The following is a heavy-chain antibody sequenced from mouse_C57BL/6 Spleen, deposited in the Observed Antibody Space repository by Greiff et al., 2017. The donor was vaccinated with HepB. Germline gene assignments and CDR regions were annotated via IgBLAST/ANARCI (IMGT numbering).Heavy chain of an antibody. D-gene: IGHD2-14*01. CDR1: GYTFTDYY. CDR2: INPNNGGT. Sequence: VQLKHSGPELVKPGASVKISCKASGYTFTDYYMNWVKQSHGKSLEWIGDINPNNGGTSYNQKFKGKATLTVDKSSSTAYMELRSLTSEDSAVYYCARSYYRDYYAMDYWGQGTSVTVSS. CDR3: ARSYYRDYYAMDY. J-gene: IGHJ4*01. V-gene: IGHV1-26*01.